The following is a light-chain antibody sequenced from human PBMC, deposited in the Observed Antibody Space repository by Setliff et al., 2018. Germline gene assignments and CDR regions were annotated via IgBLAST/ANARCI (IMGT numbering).Light chain of an antibody. V-gene: IGLV2-14*03. CDR2: DVS. J-gene: IGLJ1*01. CDR3: SSYTSSSSYV. Sequence: QSALTQPASVSGSPGQSITISCTGTSSDVGGYHYVSWYQQHPGKAPKLMIYDVSNRPSGVSNRFSGSKSGNKASLTISGLQAEDEADYYCSSYTSSSSYVFGTGTKVTVL. CDR1: SSDVGGYHY.